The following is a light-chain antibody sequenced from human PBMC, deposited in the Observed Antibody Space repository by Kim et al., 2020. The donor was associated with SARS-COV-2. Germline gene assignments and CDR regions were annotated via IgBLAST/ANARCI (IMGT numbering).Light chain of an antibody. J-gene: IGKJ3*01. CDR3: QQYHSSPFT. V-gene: IGKV3-20*01. CDR2: GAS. Sequence: SPGESATLACRASQSVSSSYLAWYQQKPGQAPRLLIHGASIRATGIPDRFSGSGSGTDFTLTISRLEPEDFAVYYCQQYHSSPFTFGPGTKVEIK. CDR1: QSVSSSY.